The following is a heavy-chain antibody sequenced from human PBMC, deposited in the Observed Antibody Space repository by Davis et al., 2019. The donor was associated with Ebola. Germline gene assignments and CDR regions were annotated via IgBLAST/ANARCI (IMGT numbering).Heavy chain of an antibody. D-gene: IGHD2-2*02. J-gene: IGHJ6*02. CDR2: IKQDGSEK. Sequence: GESLEISCVASGFTFSRYWMSWVRQAPGKGLEWVANIKQDGSEKNYVDSVKGRFTISRDNAKNSLYLQMNSLRDEDTAVYYCVNYCSSTSCYTGGMDVWGQGTTVTVSS. CDR3: VNYCSSTSCYTGGMDV. V-gene: IGHV3-7*03. CDR1: GFTFSRYW.